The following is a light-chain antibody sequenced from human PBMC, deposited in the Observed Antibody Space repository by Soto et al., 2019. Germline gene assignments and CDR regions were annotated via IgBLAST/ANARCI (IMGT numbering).Light chain of an antibody. CDR1: QSISSY. V-gene: IGKV1-39*01. Sequence: DIQMTQSPSSLSASVGDRVTITCRASQSISSYLNWYQQKPGKAPKLLIYAASSLQSGVPSRFSGSGSGTDFTLTISSLQPEDFATYYCKQSYSTPRTLGQGTNVDIK. CDR2: AAS. J-gene: IGKJ1*01. CDR3: KQSYSTPRT.